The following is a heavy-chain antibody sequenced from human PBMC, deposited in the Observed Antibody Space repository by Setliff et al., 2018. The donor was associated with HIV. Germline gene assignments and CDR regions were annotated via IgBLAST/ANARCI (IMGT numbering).Heavy chain of an antibody. Sequence: ETLSLTCTVSGGSISSSSYYWGWIRQPPGKGLEWIGSIYYSGSTYYNPSLKSRVTISVDTSKNQFSLKLSSVTAADTAVYYCARHAYYYDSSGEFDYWGQGTLVTVPQ. CDR3: ARHAYYYDSSGEFDY. J-gene: IGHJ4*02. D-gene: IGHD3-22*01. V-gene: IGHV4-39*01. CDR1: GGSISSSSYY. CDR2: IYYSGST.